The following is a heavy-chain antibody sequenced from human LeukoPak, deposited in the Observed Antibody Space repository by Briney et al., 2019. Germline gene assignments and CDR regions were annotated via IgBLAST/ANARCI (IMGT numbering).Heavy chain of an antibody. V-gene: IGHV7-4-1*02. CDR3: AREDGSSGLFDP. Sequence: GASVKVSCKASGYTFTSYAMNWGRQAPRQRVEWMGWINTNTGNPTSDQGLTGRFVFSLDTSVSTAYLQISSLKAEDTAVYYCAREDGSSGLFDPWGQGTLVTVSS. CDR1: GYTFTSYA. CDR2: INTNTGNP. D-gene: IGHD6-19*01. J-gene: IGHJ5*02.